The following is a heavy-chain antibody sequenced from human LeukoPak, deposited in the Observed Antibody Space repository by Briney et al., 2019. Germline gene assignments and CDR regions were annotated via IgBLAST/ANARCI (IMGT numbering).Heavy chain of an antibody. J-gene: IGHJ4*02. Sequence: PGRSLRLSCAASGFTFSSYAMHWVRQAPGKGLEWVAVISYDGSNKYYADSVKGRFTISRDNSKNTLYLQMNSLRAEDTAVYYCAKREIAAALHFDYWGQGTLVTVSS. D-gene: IGHD6-13*01. CDR3: AKREIAAALHFDY. CDR1: GFTFSSYA. CDR2: ISYDGSNK. V-gene: IGHV3-30-3*02.